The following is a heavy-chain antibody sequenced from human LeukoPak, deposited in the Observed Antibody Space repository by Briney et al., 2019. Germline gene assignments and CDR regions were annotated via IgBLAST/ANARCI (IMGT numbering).Heavy chain of an antibody. Sequence: SGPTLVNPTQTLTLTCTFSGFSLSTSEMCVSWIRQPPGKALEWLARIDWDDEKYYSTSLKTRLTISKDTSKNRVVLTMTNMDPVDTATYYCARINLQGYRYCFDPWGQGTLVTVSS. CDR1: GFSLSTSEMC. J-gene: IGHJ5*02. CDR3: ARINLQGYRYCFDP. V-gene: IGHV2-70*11. D-gene: IGHD5-18*01. CDR2: IDWDDEK.